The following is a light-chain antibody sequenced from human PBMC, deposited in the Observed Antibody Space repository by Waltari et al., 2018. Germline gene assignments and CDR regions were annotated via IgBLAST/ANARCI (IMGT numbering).Light chain of an antibody. CDR2: DAS. CDR3: MEGTYWPT. CDR1: QSLVHSNGNAY. Sequence: EVVMTQSPLSLPVTLGQPASISCRARQSLVHSNGNAYFTWFHQRPGQSPSRLIYDASNRYSWVPDRFSGSGSGTDFTLQISRVEAEDVGVYYCMEGTYWPTFGQVTKLEIK. V-gene: IGKV2-30*02. J-gene: IGKJ2*01.